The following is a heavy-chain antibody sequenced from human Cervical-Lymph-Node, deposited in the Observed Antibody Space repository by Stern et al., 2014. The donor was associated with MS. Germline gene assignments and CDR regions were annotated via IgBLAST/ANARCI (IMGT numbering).Heavy chain of an antibody. J-gene: IGHJ5*02. D-gene: IGHD3-10*01. CDR1: GFSLNNPTMG. CDR3: ARTSYYSDSGTWVGWFDP. Sequence: QVTLRESGPVLVKPTETLTLTCTVSGFSLNNPTMGVSWIRQPPGKALEWLANLFSNDEKSYSTSLKSRLTISKDISKSQVVLTMSNMDPVDTATYSCARTSYYSDSGTWVGWFDPWGQGTLVTVSS. V-gene: IGHV2-26*01. CDR2: LFSNDEK.